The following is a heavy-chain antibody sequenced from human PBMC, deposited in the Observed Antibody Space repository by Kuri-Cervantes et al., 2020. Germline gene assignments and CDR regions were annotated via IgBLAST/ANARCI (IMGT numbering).Heavy chain of an antibody. CDR2: ISSSGGYI. V-gene: IGHV3-21*01. Sequence: GGSLRLSCTASRFTFSTYNMNWVRQAPGKGLEWVSSISSSGGYIYYADSVKGRFTISRDNSKNTLYLQMNSLRAEDTAVYYCARDRSSGWTYYFDYWGQGTLVTVSS. J-gene: IGHJ4*02. CDR1: RFTFSTYN. CDR3: ARDRSSGWTYYFDY. D-gene: IGHD6-19*01.